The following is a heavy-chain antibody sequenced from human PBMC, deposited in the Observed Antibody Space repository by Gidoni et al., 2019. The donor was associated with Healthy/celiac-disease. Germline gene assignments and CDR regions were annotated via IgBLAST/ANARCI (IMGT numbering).Heavy chain of an antibody. CDR1: GYSISSGDS. CDR3: ARDDGGIDY. Sequence: QVQLQESGPGLVKPSETLSLTCTVSGYSISSGDSWGWIRQPPGKGLEWIGSISHSGSTYYNPSLKSRVTISVDTSKNQFALKLSSVTAADTAVYYCARDDGGIDYWGQGTLVTVSS. V-gene: IGHV4-38-2*02. CDR2: ISHSGST. J-gene: IGHJ4*02. D-gene: IGHD3-16*01.